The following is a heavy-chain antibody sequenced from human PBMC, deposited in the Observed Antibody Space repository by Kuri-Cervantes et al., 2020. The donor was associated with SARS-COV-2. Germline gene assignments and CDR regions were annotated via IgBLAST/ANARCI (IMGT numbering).Heavy chain of an antibody. CDR3: ARDRSNVLLWFGELPYYYMDV. V-gene: IGHV1-2*02. CDR1: GYTFTGYY. Sequence: ASVKVSCKASGYTFTGYYMHWVRQAPGQGLEWMEWINPNSGGTNYAQKFQGRVTMTRDTSISTAYMELSRLRSDDTAVYYCARDRSNVLLWFGELPYYYMDVWGKGTTVTVSS. D-gene: IGHD3-10*01. CDR2: INPNSGGT. J-gene: IGHJ6*03.